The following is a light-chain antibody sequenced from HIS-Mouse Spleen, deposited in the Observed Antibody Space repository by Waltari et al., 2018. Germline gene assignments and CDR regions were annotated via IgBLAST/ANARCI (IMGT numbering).Light chain of an antibody. CDR1: NIGSKS. V-gene: IGLV3-21*03. CDR3: QVWDSSSDHVV. J-gene: IGLJ2*01. CDR2: DDS. Sequence: SYVLTQPPSVSVAPGKTARITCGGNNIGSKSVHWNQQKPGQAPVLVVYDDSDRASGTPERFSGSNAGNTATLTISRVEAGDEADYYCQVWDSSSDHVVFGGGTKLTVL.